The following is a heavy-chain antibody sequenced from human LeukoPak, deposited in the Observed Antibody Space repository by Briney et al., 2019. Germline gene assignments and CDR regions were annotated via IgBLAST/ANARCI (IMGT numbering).Heavy chain of an antibody. J-gene: IGHJ4*02. V-gene: IGHV4-34*01. CDR1: GGSFSGYY. CDR2: INHSGST. Sequence: ETLSLTCAVYGGSFSGYYWSWIRQPPGKGLEWIGEINHSGSTNYNPSLKSRVTISVDTSKNQFSLKLSSVTAADTAVYYCAGRQYSSSWVDYWGQGTLVTVSS. D-gene: IGHD6-13*01. CDR3: AGRQYSSSWVDY.